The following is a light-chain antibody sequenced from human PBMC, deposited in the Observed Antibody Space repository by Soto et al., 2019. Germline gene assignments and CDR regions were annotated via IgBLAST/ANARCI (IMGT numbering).Light chain of an antibody. CDR3: QQYGSSPPYT. J-gene: IGKJ2*01. V-gene: IGKV3-20*01. CDR2: GSS. Sequence: EVVLTQSRGTLSLSPGERATLSCRASQSVSNNYFAWYQQKPGQAPRLLIFGSSDRATGIPDRFSGSGSGTDFTLTICRLEPEDFAVYYCQQYGSSPPYTFGQGTKLEIK. CDR1: QSVSNNY.